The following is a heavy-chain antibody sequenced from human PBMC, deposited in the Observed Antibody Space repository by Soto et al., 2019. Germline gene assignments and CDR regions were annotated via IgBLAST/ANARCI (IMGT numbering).Heavy chain of an antibody. CDR1: GFTFNSYA. J-gene: IGHJ5*02. D-gene: IGHD7-27*01. V-gene: IGHV3-23*01. CDR3: AKDTSTAWGFDP. CDR2: ISSSGGTT. Sequence: PGGSLRLSCAASGFTFNSYAMSWVRQAPGKGLEWVSGISSSGGTTHYADSVKGRFTISRDNSKNTLYLQMNSLRAEDTAVYYCAKDTSTAWGFDPWGQGTLVTVSS.